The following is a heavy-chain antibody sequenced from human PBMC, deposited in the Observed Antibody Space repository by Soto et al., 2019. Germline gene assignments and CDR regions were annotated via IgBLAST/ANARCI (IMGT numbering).Heavy chain of an antibody. J-gene: IGHJ5*02. CDR1: GYTFTSYY. CDR3: ARDFGASRPMYWFDP. Sequence: GASVKVSCKASGYTFTSYYMNWVRQAPGQGLEWLGIINPSGGSTSYAQKFQGRVTMTRDTSTSTVYMELSSLRSEDTAVYYCARDFGASRPMYWFDPWGQGTLVTVSS. D-gene: IGHD3-16*01. V-gene: IGHV1-46*01. CDR2: INPSGGST.